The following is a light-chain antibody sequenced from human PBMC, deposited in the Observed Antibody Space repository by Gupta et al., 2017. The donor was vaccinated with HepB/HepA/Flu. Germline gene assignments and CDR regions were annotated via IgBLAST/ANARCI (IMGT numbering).Light chain of an antibody. CDR1: SSNIGSDT. V-gene: IGLV1-44*01. CDR3: AAWDDSLNGVV. CDR2: NNN. J-gene: IGLJ2*01. Sequence: QSVLTQPPSASGTPGQSVTIPCSGSSSNIGSDTVSWYLQLPGTAPKLLIYNNNQRPSGVPDRFSGSKSGTSASLAISGLQSEDESDYYCAAWDDSLNGVVFGGGTKLTV.